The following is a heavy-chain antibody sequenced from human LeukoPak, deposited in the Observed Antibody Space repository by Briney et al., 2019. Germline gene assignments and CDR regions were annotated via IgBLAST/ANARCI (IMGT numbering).Heavy chain of an antibody. Sequence: GGSLRLSCAASGFTFSIYWMHCVSQAPGEWLVWVSRIDNDGSDTIYADSMKGRFTVSRDNAKNTLYLQMSSVRAEDTAVYYCARGGGNHAFDIWGQGTMVTVSS. CDR2: IDNDGSDT. CDR1: GFTFSIYW. V-gene: IGHV3-74*01. J-gene: IGHJ3*02. CDR3: ARGGGNHAFDI. D-gene: IGHD4-23*01.